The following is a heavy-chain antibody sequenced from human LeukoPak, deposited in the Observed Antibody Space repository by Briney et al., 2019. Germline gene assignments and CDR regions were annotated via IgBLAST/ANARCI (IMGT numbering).Heavy chain of an antibody. V-gene: IGHV4-4*02. CDR1: GGSISSSNW. CDR3: ARAYYYYMDV. CDR2: IYHSGST. J-gene: IGHJ6*03. Sequence: SETLSLTCAVSGGSISSSNWWSWIRQPPGKGLEWIGEIYHSGSTNYNPSLKSRVTISIDKSNSQFSLKLTSVTAADTAVYYCARAYYYYMDVWGTGTTVTVSS.